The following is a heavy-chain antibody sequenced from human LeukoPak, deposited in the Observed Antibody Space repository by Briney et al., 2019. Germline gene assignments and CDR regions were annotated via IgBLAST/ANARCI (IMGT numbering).Heavy chain of an antibody. J-gene: IGHJ5*02. CDR2: ISYSGST. Sequence: SETLSLTCTVSGGSMSSWYWSWIRQPPGKGLEWIGYISYSGSTNYNSSLKSRVTISIDTSKNHSSLKLSSVTAVDTAVYYCARGRGIHSSGWYWRRWFDPWGQGTLVTVSS. CDR3: ARGRGIHSSGWYWRRWFDP. V-gene: IGHV4-59*01. D-gene: IGHD6-19*01. CDR1: GGSMSSWY.